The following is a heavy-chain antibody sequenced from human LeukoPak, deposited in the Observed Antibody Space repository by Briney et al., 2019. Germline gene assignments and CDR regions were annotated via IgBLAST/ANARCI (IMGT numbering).Heavy chain of an antibody. D-gene: IGHD5-18*01. CDR2: ISAYNGNT. Sequence: ASVKVSCKASGYTFTSYDINWVRQATGQGLEWMGWISAYNGNTNYAQKLQGRVTMTTDTSTSTAYMELRSLRSDDTAVYYCARASGYSYGYYFDYWGQGTLVTVSS. CDR3: ARASGYSYGYYFDY. CDR1: GYTFTSYD. V-gene: IGHV1-18*01. J-gene: IGHJ4*02.